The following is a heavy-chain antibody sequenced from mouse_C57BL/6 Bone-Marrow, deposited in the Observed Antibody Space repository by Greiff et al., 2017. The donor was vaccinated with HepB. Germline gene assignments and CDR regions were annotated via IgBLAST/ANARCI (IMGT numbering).Heavy chain of an antibody. CDR2: IRRGGSYT. D-gene: IGHD2-1*01. Sequence: EVKLEESGGDLVKPGGSLKLSCAASGFTFSSYGMSWVRQTPDKRLEWVATIRRGGSYTYYPDSVKGRFTISRDNAKNTLYLQMSSLKSEDTAMYYCARHDPYGNSWFAYWGQGTLVTVSA. CDR3: ARHDPYGNSWFAY. J-gene: IGHJ3*01. V-gene: IGHV5-6*02. CDR1: GFTFSSYG.